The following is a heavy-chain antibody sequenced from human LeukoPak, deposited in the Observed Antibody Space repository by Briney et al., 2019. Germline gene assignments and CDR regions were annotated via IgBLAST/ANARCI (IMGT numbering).Heavy chain of an antibody. J-gene: IGHJ4*02. CDR1: GGSISSSSYY. Sequence: SETLSLTCTVSGGSISSSSYYWGWIRQPPGKGLEWIGSIYYSGSTYYNPSLKSRVTISVDTSKNQFSLKLSSVTAADTAVYYCAVIAASGPVDYWGQGTLVTVSS. V-gene: IGHV4-39*07. CDR2: IYYSGST. CDR3: AVIAASGPVDY. D-gene: IGHD6-13*01.